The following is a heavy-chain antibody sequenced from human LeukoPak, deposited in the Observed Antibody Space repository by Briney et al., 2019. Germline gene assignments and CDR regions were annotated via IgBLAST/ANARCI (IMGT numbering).Heavy chain of an antibody. CDR2: IGGGGSDT. Sequence: GGSLRLACRVSGFNFWLTGMSWGRQAPGKGLEWVAAIGGGGSDTKYTDCVGGRFTISRDLTTNTLYMQMNSLSADDSALYFCAKDVFHWAFDIWGQGTLVTVSS. CDR3: AKDVFHWAFDI. V-gene: IGHV3-23*01. CDR1: GFNFWLTG. J-gene: IGHJ3*02.